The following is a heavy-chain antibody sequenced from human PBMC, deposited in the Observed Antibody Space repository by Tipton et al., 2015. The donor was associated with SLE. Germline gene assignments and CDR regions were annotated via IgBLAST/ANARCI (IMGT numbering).Heavy chain of an antibody. V-gene: IGHV4-59*11. Sequence: TLSLTCTVSGDSISSHYWSWFRQPPGKRLEWIGYIYSSGIIRYSSSLRSRATISEDTSKNQFSLKLTSVTAADTAVYYCARLQYIFGGMDVWGEGTTVTVSS. CDR3: ARLQYIFGGMDV. CDR1: GDSISSHY. D-gene: IGHD3-3*01. CDR2: IYSSGII. J-gene: IGHJ6*04.